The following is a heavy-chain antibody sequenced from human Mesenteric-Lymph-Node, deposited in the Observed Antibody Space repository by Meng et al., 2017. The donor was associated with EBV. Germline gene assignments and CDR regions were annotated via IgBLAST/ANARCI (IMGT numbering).Heavy chain of an antibody. CDR3: ARAVAGDWYFDL. V-gene: IGHV4-61*01. J-gene: IGHJ2*01. Sequence: QGQVQEAGPGLEKASETLSLTCTVSGASVSSYTHYWSWIRQPPGKGLEWIGYSYYSGSTSYNPSLTTRVTISVDTSKNQFSLKLNSVTAADTAVYYCARAVAGDWYFDLWGRGTLVTVSS. CDR1: GASVSSYTHY. CDR2: SYYSGST. D-gene: IGHD6-19*01.